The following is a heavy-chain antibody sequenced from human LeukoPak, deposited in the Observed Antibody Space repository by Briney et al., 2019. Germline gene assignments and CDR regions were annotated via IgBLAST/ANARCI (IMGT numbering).Heavy chain of an antibody. CDR3: AKAPKGYYYYYYYMDV. Sequence: GGSLRLSCAASGFTFSSYAMSWVRQATGKGLEWVSAISGSGGSTYYADSVKGRFTISRDNSKNTLYLQMNSLRAEDTAVYYCAKAPKGYYYYYYYMDVWGKGTTVTVSS. CDR2: ISGSGGST. CDR1: GFTFSSYA. V-gene: IGHV3-23*01. J-gene: IGHJ6*03.